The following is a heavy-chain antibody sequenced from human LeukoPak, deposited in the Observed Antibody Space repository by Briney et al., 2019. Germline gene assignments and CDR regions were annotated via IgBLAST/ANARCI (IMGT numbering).Heavy chain of an antibody. V-gene: IGHV1-46*01. D-gene: IGHD3-22*01. J-gene: IGHJ4*02. Sequence: GASVKVSCKASGYTFTSYYMHWVRQAPGQGLEWMGIINPSGGSTSYAQKFQGRVTMTRDTSTSTVCMELSSLRSEDTAVYYCARGLLSGYYDSSGYPDYWGQGNLVTVSS. CDR1: GYTFTSYY. CDR3: ARGLLSGYYDSSGYPDY. CDR2: INPSGGST.